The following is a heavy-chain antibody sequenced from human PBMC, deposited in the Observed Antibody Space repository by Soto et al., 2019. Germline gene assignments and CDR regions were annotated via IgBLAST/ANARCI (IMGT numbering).Heavy chain of an antibody. Sequence: QVQLVESGGGVVQPGRSLRLSCAASGFTFSIYAMHWVRQAPGKGLEWVAVISYDGSNKYYADSVKGRFTISRDNSKNTLYLQMNSLRAEDTAVYYCANSKYGGYGDWGQGTLVTVSS. CDR3: ANSKYGGYGD. CDR1: GFTFSIYA. D-gene: IGHD5-12*01. J-gene: IGHJ4*02. CDR2: ISYDGSNK. V-gene: IGHV3-30-3*01.